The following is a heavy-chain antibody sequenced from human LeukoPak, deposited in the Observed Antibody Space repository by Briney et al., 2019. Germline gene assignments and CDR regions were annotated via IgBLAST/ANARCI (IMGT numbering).Heavy chain of an antibody. D-gene: IGHD3-9*01. V-gene: IGHV3-7*01. Sequence: SGGSLSLSCAASGFTFSNCSMTWVRQAPGKGLEWVASIRRDGSGKFYVDSVKGRFTISRDNAKNSLYLQMNNLRAEDTGVYYCAEPDWDWGQGTMVTVSS. CDR2: IRRDGSGK. J-gene: IGHJ3*01. CDR1: GFTFSNCS. CDR3: AEPDWD.